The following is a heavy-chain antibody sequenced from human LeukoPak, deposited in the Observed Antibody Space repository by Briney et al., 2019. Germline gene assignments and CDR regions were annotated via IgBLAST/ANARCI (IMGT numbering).Heavy chain of an antibody. D-gene: IGHD3-16*01. CDR1: GGTFSSYA. CDR2: IIPILGIA. J-gene: IGHJ4*02. Sequence: SVKVSCKASGGTFSSYAISWVRQAPGQGLEWMGRIIPILGIANYAQKFQGRVTITADKSTSTAYMELSSLRSEDTAVYYCARGKIFGGIMPFDYWGQGTLVTVSS. V-gene: IGHV1-69*04. CDR3: ARGKIFGGIMPFDY.